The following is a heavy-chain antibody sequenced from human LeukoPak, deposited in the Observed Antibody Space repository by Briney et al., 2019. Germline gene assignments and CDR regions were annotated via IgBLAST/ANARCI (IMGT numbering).Heavy chain of an antibody. V-gene: IGHV3-74*01. D-gene: IGHD7-27*01. CDR2: ITSDGSST. J-gene: IGHJ4*02. CDR1: GFTFSGYW. Sequence: GGSLRLSCAAPGFTFSGYWMHWVRQTSGKGLVWVSRITSDGSSTTYADSVKGRFTISRDNAKNTLYLQMNSLRAEDTAVYYCATEPGDKYTLDYWGQGTLVTVSS. CDR3: ATEPGDKYTLDY.